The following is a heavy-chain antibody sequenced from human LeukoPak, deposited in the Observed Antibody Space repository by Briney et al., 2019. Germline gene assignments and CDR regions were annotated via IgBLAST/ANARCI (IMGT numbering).Heavy chain of an antibody. Sequence: GGSLRLSCAASGFTFSNAWMSWVRQAPGKGLEWVGRIKSKTDGGTTDYAAPVKGRSTISRDDSKNTLYLQMNSLKTEDTAVYYCTTTIGYCSSTSCSNWFDPWGQGTLVTVSS. CDR2: IKSKTDGGTT. J-gene: IGHJ5*02. CDR1: GFTFSNAW. V-gene: IGHV3-15*01. D-gene: IGHD2-2*01. CDR3: TTTIGYCSSTSCSNWFDP.